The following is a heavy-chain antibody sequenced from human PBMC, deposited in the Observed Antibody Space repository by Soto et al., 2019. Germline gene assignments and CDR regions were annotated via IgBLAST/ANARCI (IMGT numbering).Heavy chain of an antibody. D-gene: IGHD4-4*01. V-gene: IGHV3-23*01. Sequence: GGSLRLSCVGSGFSFRKYAMNWVRQAPGKGLEWVSGISGSGGSGRGFYADPVKGRFTISRDNSKKTLYLEMNRLRAEDTAVYYCAKDLDDYSSAIDFWGQGTLVTVSS. CDR1: GFSFRKYA. CDR2: ISGSGGSGRG. J-gene: IGHJ4*02. CDR3: AKDLDDYSSAIDF.